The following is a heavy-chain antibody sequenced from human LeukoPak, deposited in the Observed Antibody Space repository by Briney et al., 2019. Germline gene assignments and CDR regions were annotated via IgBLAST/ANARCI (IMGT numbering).Heavy chain of an antibody. J-gene: IGHJ4*02. CDR2: ISGGSSYI. CDR3: ARLIVVVPTATPPVGHSADY. CDR1: GFTFSSYS. D-gene: IGHD2-2*02. Sequence: GGSLRLSCAASGFTFSSYSMNWVRQAPGKGLEWVSSISGGSSYIYYADSVKGRFTISRDNAKSSLYLRMNSLRAEDTAVYYCARLIVVVPTATPPVGHSADYWGQGTLVTVSS. V-gene: IGHV3-21*01.